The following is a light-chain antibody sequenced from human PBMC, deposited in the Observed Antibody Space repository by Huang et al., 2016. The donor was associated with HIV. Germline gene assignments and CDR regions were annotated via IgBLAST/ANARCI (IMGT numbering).Light chain of an antibody. Sequence: EIVMTQSPATLSVSPGERATLSCRASQRVSSNLAWYQQKPGRAPRLLIYATSTRATGIPAMFSGSGSGTEFTLTISSLQSEDFAVYYCQQYNNWRTFGQGTKVEIK. CDR1: QRVSSN. CDR3: QQYNNWRT. V-gene: IGKV3-15*01. J-gene: IGKJ1*01. CDR2: ATS.